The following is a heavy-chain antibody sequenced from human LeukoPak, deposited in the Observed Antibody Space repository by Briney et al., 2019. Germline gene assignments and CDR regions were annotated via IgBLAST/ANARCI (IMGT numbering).Heavy chain of an antibody. CDR2: IHTSGIT. D-gene: IGHD1-26*01. Sequence: SETLSLTCTVSGGSISSHYWSWLRQPAGKGLEYIGRIHTSGITNYNPSLKSRVTMSGDTSKNQFYLNLRSVTAADTAVYYCARGLGSNCVYFDYWGQGSLVTVSS. CDR1: GGSISSHY. CDR3: ARGLGSNCVYFDY. J-gene: IGHJ4*02. V-gene: IGHV4-4*07.